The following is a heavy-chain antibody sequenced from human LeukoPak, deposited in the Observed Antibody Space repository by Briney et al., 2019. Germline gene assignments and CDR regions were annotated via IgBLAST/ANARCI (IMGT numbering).Heavy chain of an antibody. CDR2: IQNDGSDK. CDR3: AKEVSGNSPVGGVDY. Sequence: PGGSLRLFCTASGFTFSNYGIHWVRQAPGKGLDWVTFIQNDGSDKYYADSVKGRFTISRDNSKNTLYLQMNSLRAEDTAVYCCAKEVSGNSPVGGVDYRGQGTLVTVSS. V-gene: IGHV3-30*02. J-gene: IGHJ4*02. D-gene: IGHD4-23*01. CDR1: GFTFSNYG.